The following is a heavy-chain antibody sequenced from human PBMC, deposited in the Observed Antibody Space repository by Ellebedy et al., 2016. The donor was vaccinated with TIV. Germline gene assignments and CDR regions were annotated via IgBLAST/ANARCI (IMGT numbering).Heavy chain of an antibody. Sequence: AASVKVSCKASGYTFTNYGISWVRQAPGQGLEWMGWIRAYNPNRKYAQKLQGRVTMTTDTSTSTAYMELRSLRYDDTAVYYCVTRLHNGVTYWGQGTWVTVSS. D-gene: IGHD2-21*02. CDR2: IRAYNPNR. CDR3: VTRLHNGVTY. CDR1: GYTFTNYG. V-gene: IGHV1-18*01. J-gene: IGHJ4*02.